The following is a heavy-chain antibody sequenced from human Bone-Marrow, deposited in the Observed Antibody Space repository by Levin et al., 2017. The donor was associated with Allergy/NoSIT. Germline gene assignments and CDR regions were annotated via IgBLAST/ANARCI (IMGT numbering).Heavy chain of an antibody. J-gene: IGHJ4*02. CDR2: INHSGRT. CDR1: GGSFSNYS. V-gene: IGHV4-34*01. CDR3: ARGGSTPMVIAY. D-gene: IGHD5-18*01. Sequence: PSETLSLTCAVYGGSFSNYSWSWIRQPPGKGLEWIGEINHSGRTNYNPSLKSRVTISVDTSKNQFSLNLMSVTAADTALYYCARGGSTPMVIAYWGQGTLVTVSS.